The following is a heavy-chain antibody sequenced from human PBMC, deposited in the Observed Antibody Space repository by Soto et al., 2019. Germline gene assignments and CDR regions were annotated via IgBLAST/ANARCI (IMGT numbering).Heavy chain of an antibody. D-gene: IGHD5-12*01. J-gene: IGHJ5*02. CDR1: SVSISGYY. V-gene: IGHV4-59*01. Sequence: QVQLQESGPGLVKPSETLSLTCTVTSVSISGYYWSWIRQSPGKGLEWIGYIYYSGTTKYNHSLKSRVTISVDTSKHQFSLYLRSVTAADTAVYYCARDNYSGYVALWGQGALVTVSS. CDR3: ARDNYSGYVAL. CDR2: IYYSGTT.